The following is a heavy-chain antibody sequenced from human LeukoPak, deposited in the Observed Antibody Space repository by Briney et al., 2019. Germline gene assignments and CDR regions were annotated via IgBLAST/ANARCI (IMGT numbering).Heavy chain of an antibody. Sequence: GESLKISCKGSGYTFNRHWIGWVRQMPGKGLEWMGIIYPGDSDTRYSPSFQGQVTISADKAISTAYLQWSSLKASDTAVYYCARSVCGGDCYSYAEHFQHWGQGTLVTVSS. D-gene: IGHD2-21*02. V-gene: IGHV5-51*01. CDR1: GYTFNRHW. CDR2: IYPGDSDT. J-gene: IGHJ1*01. CDR3: ARSVCGGDCYSYAEHFQH.